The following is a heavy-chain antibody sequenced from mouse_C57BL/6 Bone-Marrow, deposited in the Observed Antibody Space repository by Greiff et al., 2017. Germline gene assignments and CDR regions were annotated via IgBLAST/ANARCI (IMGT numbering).Heavy chain of an antibody. J-gene: IGHJ3*01. CDR1: GYTFTSYW. CDR3: ARWDSSGYPS. D-gene: IGHD3-2*02. CDR2: IDPSDSYT. V-gene: IGHV1-69*01. Sequence: QVQLQQPGAELVMPGASVKLSCKASGYTFTSYWMHWVKQRPGQGLEWIGEIDPSDSYTNYNQKFTGKSTLTVDKSSSTAYMQLSSLTSEDSAVYYCARWDSSGYPSWGQGTLVTVSA.